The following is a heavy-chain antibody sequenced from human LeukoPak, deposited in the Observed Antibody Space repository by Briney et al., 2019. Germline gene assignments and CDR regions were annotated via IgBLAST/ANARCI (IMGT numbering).Heavy chain of an antibody. J-gene: IGHJ2*01. CDR1: GGSFSSYY. V-gene: IGHV4-59*08. D-gene: IGHD5-18*01. Sequence: PSETLSLTCAVYGGSFSSYYWSWIRQPPGKGLEWIGYIYYSGSTNYNPSLKSRVTISVDTSKNQFSLKLSSVTAADTAVYYCARRYTAMVPYWYFDLWGRGTLVTVSS. CDR2: IYYSGST. CDR3: ARRYTAMVPYWYFDL.